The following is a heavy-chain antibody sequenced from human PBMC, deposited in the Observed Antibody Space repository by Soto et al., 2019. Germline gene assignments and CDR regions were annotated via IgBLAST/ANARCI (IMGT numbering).Heavy chain of an antibody. D-gene: IGHD2-8*01. J-gene: IGHJ4*02. CDR2: IYFGGST. CDR1: GFTVRNDY. V-gene: IGHV3-66*01. CDR3: ARDRGAMAGD. Sequence: EVQLVESGGGLVQPGGSLRLSCAASGFTVRNDYMSWVRQAPGKGLEWVSVIYFGGSTYYAASVKGRFTISRDSSKNTLYLQMNSVRTEDTAVYYCARDRGAMAGDWGQGTLVIVSS.